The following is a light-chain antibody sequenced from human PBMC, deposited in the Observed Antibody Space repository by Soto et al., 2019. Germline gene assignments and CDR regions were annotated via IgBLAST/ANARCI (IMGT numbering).Light chain of an antibody. Sequence: EIVLTQSPATLSLSPGERATLSCRASQSVGKYLAWYQQKVGQAPRLLIYDTSNRATGIPARFSGSGSGTDFTLTLSNLEPEDFAVYYCRQRSNWPRTFGQGPKVEIK. CDR3: RQRSNWPRT. V-gene: IGKV3-11*01. CDR2: DTS. J-gene: IGKJ1*01. CDR1: QSVGKY.